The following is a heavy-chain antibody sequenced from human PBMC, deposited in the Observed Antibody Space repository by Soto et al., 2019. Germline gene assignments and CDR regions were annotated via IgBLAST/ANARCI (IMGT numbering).Heavy chain of an antibody. CDR3: ARDRGYSYGPKVLYYYYGMDV. J-gene: IGHJ6*02. Sequence: GSLRLSCAASGFTFSSYGMTWVRQAPGKGLEWVSVISGSGGSTYYADSVKGRFTISRDNSKNTLYLQMNSLRSEDTAVYYCARDRGYSYGPKVLYYYYGMDVWGQGTTVTVSS. D-gene: IGHD5-18*01. CDR2: ISGSGGST. CDR1: GFTFSSYG. V-gene: IGHV3-23*01.